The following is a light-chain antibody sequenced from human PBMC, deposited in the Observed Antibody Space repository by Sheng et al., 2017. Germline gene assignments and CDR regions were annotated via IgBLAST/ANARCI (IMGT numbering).Light chain of an antibody. CDR3: QQYGSSSYS. CDR2: GAS. CDR1: QSVSSSY. V-gene: IGKV3-20*01. J-gene: IGKJ2*03. Sequence: EIVLTQSPGTLSLSPGEGATLSCRASQSVSSSYLAWYQQKPGQGPRLLIYGASSRATGIPDRFSGSGSGTDFTLTISRLEPEDFAVYYCQQYGSSSYSFGQGTKVEIK.